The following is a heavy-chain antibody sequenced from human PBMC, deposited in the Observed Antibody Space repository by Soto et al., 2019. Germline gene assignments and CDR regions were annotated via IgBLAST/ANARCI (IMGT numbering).Heavy chain of an antibody. Sequence: ASVKVSCKASGGTFSGFYMHWVRQAPGQGLEWMGWINPNSGGTKSAEKFQGRVTMTRDTSISTAYMELSRLTSDDTAVYYCASAAVTGTAGLDFWGQGTQVTVSS. J-gene: IGHJ4*02. CDR3: ASAAVTGTAGLDF. V-gene: IGHV1-2*02. CDR2: INPNSGGT. CDR1: GGTFSGFY. D-gene: IGHD6-19*01.